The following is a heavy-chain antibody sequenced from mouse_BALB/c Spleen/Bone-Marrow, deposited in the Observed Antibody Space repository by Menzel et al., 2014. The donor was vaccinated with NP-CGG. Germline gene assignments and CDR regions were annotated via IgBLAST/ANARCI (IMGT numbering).Heavy chain of an antibody. J-gene: IGHJ3*01. CDR2: INTNGGTT. CDR1: GFTFSSYD. V-gene: IGHV5-6-3*01. CDR3: ARNRYDWFAY. Sequence: EVKLVESGGVLVQPGGSLKLSCAASGFTFSSYDMSWVRQTPDKRLELVATINTNGGTTYYPDSVKGRFTISRDNAKSTLYLQMSSLKSADTAIYYCARNRYDWFAYWGQGTLATVSA. D-gene: IGHD2-14*01.